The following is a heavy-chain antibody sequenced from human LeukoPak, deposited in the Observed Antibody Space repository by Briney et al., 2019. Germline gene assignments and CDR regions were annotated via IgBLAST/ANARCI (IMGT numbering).Heavy chain of an antibody. V-gene: IGHV3-7*01. J-gene: IGHJ4*02. CDR1: GFTFSDYW. D-gene: IGHD3-10*01. CDR3: ARGLWSGTY. CDR2: IKQDGSEK. Sequence: GGSLRLSCVASGFTFSDYWMTWVRQAPGKGLEWVANIKQDGSEKFCVGPVKGRYTISRDNAENSLYLHMNSLRAEDTAVYYCARGLWSGTYWGQGSLVTVSS.